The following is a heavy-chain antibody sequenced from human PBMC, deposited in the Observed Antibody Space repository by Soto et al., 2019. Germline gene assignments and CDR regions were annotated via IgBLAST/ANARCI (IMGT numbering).Heavy chain of an antibody. Sequence: WGAMRRSCSASVFTFWYYAMSWVRQSAWKGLQWVSTIGSGGDTTYYADSMKGRFTISRDNSKNTLYLQMNSLRAEDTAVYYCAKDRPHSWNVGDHFGMGGWGQGSSVTVSS. CDR3: AKDRPHSWNVGDHFGMGG. CDR1: VFTFWYYA. J-gene: IGHJ6*02. D-gene: IGHD1-1*01. V-gene: IGHV3-23*01. CDR2: IGSGGDTT.